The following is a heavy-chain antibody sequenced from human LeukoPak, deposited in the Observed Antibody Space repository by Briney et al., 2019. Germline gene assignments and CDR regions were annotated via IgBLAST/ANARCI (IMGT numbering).Heavy chain of an antibody. CDR1: GFTFSSYS. D-gene: IGHD6-13*01. Sequence: GGSLRLSCAASGFTFSSYSMNWVRQAPGKGLEWVSYISSSSSTIYYADSVKGRFTISGDNAKNSLYLQMNSLRAEDTAVYYCASHSSLYYYYYYMDVWGKGTTVTVSS. CDR2: ISSSSSTI. V-gene: IGHV3-48*01. J-gene: IGHJ6*03. CDR3: ASHSSLYYYYYYMDV.